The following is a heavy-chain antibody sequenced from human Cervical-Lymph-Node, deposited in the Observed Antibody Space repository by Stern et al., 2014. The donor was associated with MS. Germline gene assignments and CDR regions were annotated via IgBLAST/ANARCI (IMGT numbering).Heavy chain of an antibody. Sequence: QVQLQESGPGLVKPSQTLSLTCTVSGGSVRRGDYYWSWIRQPPGKGLEWIGYIYYTGSTYYNPSLKSRLTISVDTSKNQFSLKLGSVTATDTAVYYCARSEDADFDYWGQGSLVTVSS. D-gene: IGHD2-8*01. CDR3: ARSEDADFDY. V-gene: IGHV4-30-4*01. CDR1: GGSVRRGDYY. J-gene: IGHJ4*02. CDR2: IYYTGST.